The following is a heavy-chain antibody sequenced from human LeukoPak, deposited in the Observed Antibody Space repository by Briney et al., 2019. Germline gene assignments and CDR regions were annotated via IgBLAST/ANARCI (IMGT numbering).Heavy chain of an antibody. D-gene: IGHD6-6*01. CDR3: ARVRSSSIHDAFDI. J-gene: IGHJ3*02. CDR2: ISSSSSYI. V-gene: IGHV3-21*01. CDR1: GFTFSSYS. Sequence: PGGSLRLSCAASGFTFSSYSMNWVRQAPGKGLEWVSSISSSSSYIYYADSVKGRFTISRGNAKNSLYLQMNSLRAEDTAVYYCARVRSSSIHDAFDIWGQGTMVTVSS.